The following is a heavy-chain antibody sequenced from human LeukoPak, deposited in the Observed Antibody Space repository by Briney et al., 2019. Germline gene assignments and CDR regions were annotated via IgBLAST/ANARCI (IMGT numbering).Heavy chain of an antibody. J-gene: IGHJ6*03. Sequence: GGSLRLSCAASGFTFSSYAMHWVRQAPGKGLEWVAVISYDGSNKYYADSVKGRFTISRDNSKNTLYLQMNSLRAEDTAVYYCARDYYYDSSGYPYYYMDVWGKGTTVTIPS. CDR3: ARDYYYDSSGYPYYYMDV. CDR2: ISYDGSNK. D-gene: IGHD3-22*01. V-gene: IGHV3-30*04. CDR1: GFTFSSYA.